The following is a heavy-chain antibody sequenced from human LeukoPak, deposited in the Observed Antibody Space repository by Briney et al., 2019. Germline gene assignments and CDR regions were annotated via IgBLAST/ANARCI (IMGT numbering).Heavy chain of an antibody. CDR2: IDDTGT. Sequence: GGSLSLCWAAAGFSVGYSYVTWGRQAPGGGVGWGASIDDTGTHYAASVQGRFDISRDISKNTVSLHLNNVRADDTGLYFCARESGSLTKVTYYGLDIWGPGTTVAVTS. J-gene: IGHJ6*02. D-gene: IGHD3-3*01. CDR3: ARESGSLTKVTYYGLDI. CDR1: GFSVGYSY. V-gene: IGHV3-66*01.